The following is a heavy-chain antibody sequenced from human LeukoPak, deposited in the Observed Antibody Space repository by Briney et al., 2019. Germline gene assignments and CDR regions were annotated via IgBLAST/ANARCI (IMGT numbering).Heavy chain of an antibody. D-gene: IGHD2-21*02. CDR1: GFNFRTYS. J-gene: IGHJ4*02. V-gene: IGHV3-21*06. CDR2: INSGNSHS. CDR3: ARGGTYCDSDCYGTNY. Sequence: GGSLRLSCAASGFNFRTYSLNWVRQAPGKGLEWVSSINSGNSHSYYADSVKGRFTISRDNAKNSLYLQMNSLRAEDTAVYYCARGGTYCDSDCYGTNYWGQGTLVTVSS.